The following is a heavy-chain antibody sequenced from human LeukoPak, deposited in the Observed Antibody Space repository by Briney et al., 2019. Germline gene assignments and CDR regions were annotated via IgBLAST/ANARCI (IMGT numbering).Heavy chain of an antibody. CDR1: GDSISNYY. CDR3: ARPGHSYYYMDV. Sequence: SETLSLTCTVSGDSISNYYWSWIRQPPGKGLEWIGTIYYSGTTYYNPSLKSRVTISADTSKNHFSLKLSSVTAADTAGYYCARPGHSYYYMDVWGKGTTVTVSS. D-gene: IGHD1-1*01. CDR2: IYYSGTT. V-gene: IGHV4-39*02. J-gene: IGHJ6*03.